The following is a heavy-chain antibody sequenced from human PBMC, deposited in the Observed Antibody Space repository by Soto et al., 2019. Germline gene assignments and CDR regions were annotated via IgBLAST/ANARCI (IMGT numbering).Heavy chain of an antibody. J-gene: IGHJ4*02. CDR1: GGSFSGYY. Sequence: SETLSLTCAVYGGSFSGYYWSWIRQPPGKGLEWIGEINHSGSTNYNPSLKSRVTISVDTSKNQFSLKLSSVTAADTAVYYCARGTAAGTNFDYWGQGTLVTV. V-gene: IGHV4-34*01. CDR2: INHSGST. D-gene: IGHD6-13*01. CDR3: ARGTAAGTNFDY.